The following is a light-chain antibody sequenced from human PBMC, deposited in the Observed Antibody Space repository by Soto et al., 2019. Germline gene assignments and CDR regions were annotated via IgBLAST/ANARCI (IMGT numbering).Light chain of an antibody. CDR3: LPTTQPPP. Sequence: VLPQSQLSLPFPPGEPASISCKSIQSVLQSNRYCDVDWQLQKPGPSPLLLIFSGSHLGCGVPDRVSSSGTAAVSTLISNRFADEDVAVYYYLPTTQPPPFGQGTKVDIK. CDR2: SGS. CDR1: QSVLQSNRYCD. V-gene: IGKV2-28*01. J-gene: IGKJ1*01.